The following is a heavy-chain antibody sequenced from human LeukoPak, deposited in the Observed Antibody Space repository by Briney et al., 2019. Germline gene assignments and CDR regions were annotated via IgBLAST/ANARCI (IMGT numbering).Heavy chain of an antibody. CDR2: ISGSGGST. CDR3: AKGDCSSTSCHQVGDYYYYGMDV. Sequence: PGGSLRLSCAASGFTFSSYAMSWVRQAPGKGLEWVSAISGSGGSTYYADSVKGRFTISRDNSKNTLYLQMNSLRAEDTAVYYCAKGDCSSTSCHQVGDYYYYGMDVWGQGTTVTVSS. V-gene: IGHV3-23*01. D-gene: IGHD2-2*01. J-gene: IGHJ6*02. CDR1: GFTFSSYA.